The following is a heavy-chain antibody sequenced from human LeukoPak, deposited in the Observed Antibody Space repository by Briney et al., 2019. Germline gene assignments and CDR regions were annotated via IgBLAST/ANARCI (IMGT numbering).Heavy chain of an antibody. CDR3: ASGEWELPGFDY. CDR1: GFIFSSYD. J-gene: IGHJ4*02. CDR2: IGTAGEI. Sequence: GWSLTLSCAASGFIFSSYDIHWVRQATGKGLDWVSGIGTAGEIYYPGSVKGRFTISRENAKNSLYLQMNSLRAGDTAVYYCASGEWELPGFDYWGQGTLVTVSS. D-gene: IGHD1-26*01. V-gene: IGHV3-13*01.